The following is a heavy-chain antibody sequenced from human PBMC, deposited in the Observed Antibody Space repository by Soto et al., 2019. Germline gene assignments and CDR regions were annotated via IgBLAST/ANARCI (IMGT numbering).Heavy chain of an antibody. CDR2: IYSGGST. CDR1: GFTVSSNY. Sequence: GGSLRLSRAASGFTVSSNYMSWVRQAPGKGLEWGPVIYSGGSTYYADSGKGRFTISRPNSKNTLYLPMNRLGTGGTGRDCCGRAQGGSLRAFEIWGQGKMVTVSS. CDR3: GRAQGGSLRAFEI. J-gene: IGHJ3*02. V-gene: IGHV3-53*04. D-gene: IGHD3-16*01.